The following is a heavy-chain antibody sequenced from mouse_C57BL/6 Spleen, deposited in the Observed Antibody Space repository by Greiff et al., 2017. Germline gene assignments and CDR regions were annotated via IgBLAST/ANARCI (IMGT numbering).Heavy chain of an antibody. V-gene: IGHV1-54*01. CDR2: INPGSGGP. CDR3: ARRDSNPLDY. J-gene: IGHJ2*01. CDR1: GYAFTNYL. Sequence: VQLQQSGAELVRPGTSVKVSCKASGYAFTNYLLEWVKQRPGQGLEWIGVINPGSGGPNYNEKFKGTATLTADKSSSTAYMQLSSLTSEDSAVYFCARRDSNPLDYWGQGTTLTVSS. D-gene: IGHD2-5*01.